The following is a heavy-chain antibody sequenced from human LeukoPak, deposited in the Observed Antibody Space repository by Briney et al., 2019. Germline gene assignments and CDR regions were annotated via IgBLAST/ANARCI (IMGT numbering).Heavy chain of an antibody. V-gene: IGHV1-69*05. CDR1: GGTFSSYA. D-gene: IGHD2-2*02. CDR2: IIPIFGTA. J-gene: IGHJ5*02. CDR3: ARLNCSSTSCYSVYWNWFDP. Sequence: SVKVSCKASGGTFSSYAISWVRQAPGQGLEWMGGIIPIFGTANYAQKFQGRVTITTDESTSTAYMELSSLRSEDTAVYYRARLNCSSTSCYSVYWNWFDPWGQGTLVTVSS.